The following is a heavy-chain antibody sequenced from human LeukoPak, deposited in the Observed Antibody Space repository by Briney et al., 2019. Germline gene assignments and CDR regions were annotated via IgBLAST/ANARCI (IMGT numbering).Heavy chain of an antibody. CDR1: GGSISTSSYY. V-gene: IGHV4-39*01. CDR3: ARHVWTSSSSDY. CDR2: IYYSGST. Sequence: SETLSLTCTVSGGSISTSSYYWGWIRQPPGKGLEWIGSIYYSGSTYYSPSLKSRVTISVDTSKNQFFLKLSSVTAADTAMYYCARHVWTSSSSDYWGQGTLVTVSS. J-gene: IGHJ4*02. D-gene: IGHD6-6*01.